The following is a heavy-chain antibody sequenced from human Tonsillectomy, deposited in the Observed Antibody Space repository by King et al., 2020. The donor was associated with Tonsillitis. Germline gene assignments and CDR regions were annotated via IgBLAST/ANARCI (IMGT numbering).Heavy chain of an antibody. Sequence: VQLVESGGGSVQPGGALRLSCAASGFTFSSYAMSWVGQAPGKGLEWVSAIIVSGGSTYYADSLKGRFTISRDNSKNTLDLQMKSLRAEDTAVYYCAKSLRGGITMVGTIDYWGQGTLVTVSS. V-gene: IGHV3-23*04. CDR1: GFTFSSYA. CDR3: AKSLRGGITMVGTIDY. CDR2: IIVSGGST. J-gene: IGHJ4*02. D-gene: IGHD6-19*01.